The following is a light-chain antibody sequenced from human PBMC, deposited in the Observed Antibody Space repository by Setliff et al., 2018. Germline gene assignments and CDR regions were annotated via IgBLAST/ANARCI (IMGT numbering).Light chain of an antibody. CDR1: SSDVGGYNY. V-gene: IGLV2-14*01. Sequence: QSALTQPASVSGSPGQSITISCTGTSSDVGGYNYVSWYQQHPGKAPKLMIYEVSNRPSGVSNRFSGSKSGNTASLTISGLQAEDEADYYCSPYTSSRTYLFGTGTKVTVL. CDR3: SPYTSSRTYL. J-gene: IGLJ1*01. CDR2: EVS.